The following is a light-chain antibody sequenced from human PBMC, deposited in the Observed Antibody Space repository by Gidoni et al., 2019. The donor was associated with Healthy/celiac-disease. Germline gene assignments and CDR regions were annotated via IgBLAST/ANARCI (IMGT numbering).Light chain of an antibody. Sequence: EIVFTQSPGTLSLSPGERSTLSCRASQSVSSSYLAWYQQKPGHAPRLLIYGASSRATGIPDRFSGSGSGTDFTLTISRLEPEDFAVYYGQQYGSSRYTFGQXTKLEIK. CDR1: QSVSSSY. CDR2: GAS. CDR3: QQYGSSRYT. V-gene: IGKV3-20*01. J-gene: IGKJ2*01.